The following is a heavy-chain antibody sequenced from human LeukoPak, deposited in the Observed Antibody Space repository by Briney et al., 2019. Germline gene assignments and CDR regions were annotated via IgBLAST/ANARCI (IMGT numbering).Heavy chain of an antibody. Sequence: GGSLRLSCAASGFTFSSYAMNWVRQAPGKGLEWVSVIYSGGSTYYADSVKGRFTISRDNSKNTLYLQMNSLRAEDTAVYYCARSGYDWRPARDWGQGTLVTVSS. CDR3: ARSGYDWRPARD. CDR2: IYSGGST. CDR1: GFTFSSYA. J-gene: IGHJ4*02. V-gene: IGHV3-53*01. D-gene: IGHD3-3*01.